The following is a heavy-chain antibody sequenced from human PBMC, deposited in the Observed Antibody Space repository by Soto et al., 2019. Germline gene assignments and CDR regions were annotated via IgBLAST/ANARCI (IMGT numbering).Heavy chain of an antibody. D-gene: IGHD3-3*01. CDR1: GFTFSSYA. CDR2: ISGSGGST. CDR3: ACRITIFGVVIERNAFDI. V-gene: IGHV3-23*01. J-gene: IGHJ3*02. Sequence: GGSLRLSCAASGFTFSSYAMSWVRQAPGKGLEWVSAISGSGGSTYYADSVKGRFTISRDNSKNTLYLQMNSLRAEDTAVYYCACRITIFGVVIERNAFDIWGQGTMVTVSS.